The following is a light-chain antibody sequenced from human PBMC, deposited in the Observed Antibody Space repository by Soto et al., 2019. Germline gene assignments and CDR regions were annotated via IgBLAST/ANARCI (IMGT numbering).Light chain of an antibody. J-gene: IGKJ1*01. Sequence: EIVMTQSPATLSVSPGERATLSCRASQSVSSNLAWYQQKPGQAPRLLIYGASTRATGVPARISGSASGTEFTLTISSLQSDDFATYYCQQYNSHSPWTFGQGTKVDIK. V-gene: IGKV3-15*01. CDR2: GAS. CDR3: QQYNSHSPWT. CDR1: QSVSSN.